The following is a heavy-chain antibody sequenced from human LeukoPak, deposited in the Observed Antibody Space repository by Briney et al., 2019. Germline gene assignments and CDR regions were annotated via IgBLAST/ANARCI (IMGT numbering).Heavy chain of an antibody. J-gene: IGHJ4*02. CDR2: IYPSSGAP. CDR3: ASYGPGYNWLIS. Sequence: ASVKVSCTFTGYYMQWVRQAPGQGLEWLGWIYPSSGAPNYAQKFRGRVTMTRDTSSRTAYMELTRLTSDGTARYYCASYGPGYNWLISWGQGTQVTVSS. CDR1: FTGYY. D-gene: IGHD5-18*01. V-gene: IGHV1-2*02.